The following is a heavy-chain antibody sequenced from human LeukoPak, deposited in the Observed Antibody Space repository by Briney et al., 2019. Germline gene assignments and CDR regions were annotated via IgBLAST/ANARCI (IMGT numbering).Heavy chain of an antibody. D-gene: IGHD3-3*01. CDR2: INPNSGGT. CDR3: ARGSDDFWSGYSPSY. V-gene: IGHV1-2*02. CDR1: GYTFTGYY. J-gene: IGHJ4*02. Sequence: GASVKVSCKASGYTFTGYYMHWVRQAPGQGLEWMGWINPNSGGTNYAQKFQGRVTMTRDTSISTAYMELSRLRSDDTAVYYCARGSDDFWSGYSPSYWGQGTLVTASS.